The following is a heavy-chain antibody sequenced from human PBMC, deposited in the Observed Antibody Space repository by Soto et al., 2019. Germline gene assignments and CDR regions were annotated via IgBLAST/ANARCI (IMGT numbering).Heavy chain of an antibody. Sequence: SETLSLTCAVYGRSFSGYYWSWIRQPPGKGLEWIGEINHSGSTNYNPSLKSRVTISVDTSKNRFSLKLSSVTAADTAVYYCARGPWYSSSWPLDWFDPWGQGTLVTVSS. D-gene: IGHD6-13*01. CDR1: GRSFSGYY. CDR3: ARGPWYSSSWPLDWFDP. V-gene: IGHV4-34*01. J-gene: IGHJ5*02. CDR2: INHSGST.